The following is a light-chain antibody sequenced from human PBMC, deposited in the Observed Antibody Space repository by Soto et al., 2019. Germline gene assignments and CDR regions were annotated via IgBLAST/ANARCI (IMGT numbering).Light chain of an antibody. J-gene: IGKJ1*01. Sequence: DIQMTHSPSTRSASVVDRVSITCRASQNIDKWLAWYQQKPQKAPKLLIFDASTLESGVPSRFSGSGSGTEFTLTISSLQPHDFATYYCQQYNTYQGTFGQGTKVDI. CDR3: QQYNTYQGT. CDR2: DAS. CDR1: QNIDKW. V-gene: IGKV1-5*01.